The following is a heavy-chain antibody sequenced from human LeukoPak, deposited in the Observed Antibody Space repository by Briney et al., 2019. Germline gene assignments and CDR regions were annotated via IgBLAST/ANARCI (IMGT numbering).Heavy chain of an antibody. V-gene: IGHV3-53*01. CDR2: IYSGGST. CDR3: ARDPDGYSSGWYSS. Sequence: GGSLRLSCAASGFTVSSNYMSWVRQAPGKGLEWVSVIYSGGSTYYADSVKGRFTISRDNSKNTLYLQMNSLRAEDTAVYYCARDPDGYSSGWYSSWGQGTLVTVSS. J-gene: IGHJ4*02. CDR1: GFTVSSNY. D-gene: IGHD6-19*01.